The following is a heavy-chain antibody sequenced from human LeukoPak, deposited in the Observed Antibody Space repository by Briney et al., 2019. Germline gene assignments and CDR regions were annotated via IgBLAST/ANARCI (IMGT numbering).Heavy chain of an antibody. Sequence: ASVKVSCKASGGTFSNYAISWVRQAPGQGLEWMGRIIPILGIANYAQKFQGRVTITADKSTSTAYMELSSLRSEDTAVYYCARDPYCYGSGSYSRSDYWGQGTLVTVSS. J-gene: IGHJ4*02. CDR1: GGTFSNYA. CDR3: ARDPYCYGSGSYSRSDY. V-gene: IGHV1-69*04. D-gene: IGHD3-10*01. CDR2: IIPILGIA.